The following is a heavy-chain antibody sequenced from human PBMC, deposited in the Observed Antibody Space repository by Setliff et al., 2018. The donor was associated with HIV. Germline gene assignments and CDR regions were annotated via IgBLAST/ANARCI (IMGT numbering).Heavy chain of an antibody. CDR3: GRGISARPGAPGNWFDP. V-gene: IGHV3-21*01. D-gene: IGHD6-6*01. J-gene: IGHJ5*02. CDR2: ISSSSNYI. CDR1: RFTFSTYG. Sequence: GGSLRLSCAASRFTFSTYGMNWVRQAPGKGPEWVSSISSSSNYIDYVDSGKDRFIISRDNAKNMVYLQMNSLRVEDTAVYYCGRGISARPGAPGNWFDPWGQGTLVTVSS.